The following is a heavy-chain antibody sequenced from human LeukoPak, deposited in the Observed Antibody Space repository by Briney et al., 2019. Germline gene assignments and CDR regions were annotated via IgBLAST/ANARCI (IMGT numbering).Heavy chain of an antibody. Sequence: GGSLRLSCAASGFTFSSYGMHWVRQAPGKGLEWVAVISYDGSNKYYADSVKGRFTISRDNSKNTLYLQMNSLRAEDTAVYYCANAGYSSGWLLMDVWGKGTTVTVSS. CDR2: ISYDGSNK. V-gene: IGHV3-30*18. D-gene: IGHD6-19*01. CDR3: ANAGYSSGWLLMDV. CDR1: GFTFSSYG. J-gene: IGHJ6*03.